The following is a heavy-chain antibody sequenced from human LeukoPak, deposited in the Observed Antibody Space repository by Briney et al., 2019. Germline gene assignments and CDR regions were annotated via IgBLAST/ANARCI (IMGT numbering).Heavy chain of an antibody. CDR2: ISGSAVST. V-gene: IGHV3-23*01. Sequence: GGSLRLSCAASGFTFSSYAMSWVRQAPGKGLEWVSAISGSAVSTYYADSVKGRFTISRDNSKNTLYLQMNSLRAEDTALYYCAKVRMITMIAYDAFDIWGQGTMVTVSS. CDR1: GFTFSSYA. CDR3: AKVRMITMIAYDAFDI. J-gene: IGHJ3*02. D-gene: IGHD3-22*01.